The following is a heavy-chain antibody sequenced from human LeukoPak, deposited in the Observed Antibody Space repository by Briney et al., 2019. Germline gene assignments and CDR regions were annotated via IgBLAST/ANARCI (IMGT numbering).Heavy chain of an antibody. CDR2: IYYSGST. CDR3: ARVQGYCSSTSCPNWFDH. D-gene: IGHD2-2*01. Sequence: PSETLSLTCTVSGGSISSYYWSWIRQPPGKGLEWIGYIYYSGSTNYNPSLKSRVTISVDTSKNQFSLKLSSVTAADTAVYYCARVQGYCSSTSCPNWFDHWGQGTLVTVSS. J-gene: IGHJ5*02. V-gene: IGHV4-59*01. CDR1: GGSISSYY.